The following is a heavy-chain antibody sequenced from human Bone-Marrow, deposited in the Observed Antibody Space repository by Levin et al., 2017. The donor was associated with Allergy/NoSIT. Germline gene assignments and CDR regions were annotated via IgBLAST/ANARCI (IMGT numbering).Heavy chain of an antibody. J-gene: IGHJ4*02. CDR1: GGTFSSYA. CDR2: IIPIFGTA. CDR3: ARDRGYCSSTSCYLFDY. Sequence: SVKVSCKASGGTFSSYAISWVRQAPGQGLEWMGGIIPIFGTANYAQKFQGRVTITADESTSTAYMELSSLRSEDTAVYYCARDRGYCSSTSCYLFDYWGQGTLVTVSS. D-gene: IGHD2-2*03. V-gene: IGHV1-69*13.